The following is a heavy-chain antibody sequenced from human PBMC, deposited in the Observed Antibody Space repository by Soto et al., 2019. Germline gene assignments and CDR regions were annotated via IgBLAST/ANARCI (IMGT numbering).Heavy chain of an antibody. CDR3: ARGSSGWSSIRPDD. Sequence: SETLSLTCTVSSGSITSVNSYWSWIRQFPGKGLEWIGYIYYSGSSYYNPSLKGRVTISEDTSKKQFSLKLNSVTAADTAVYYCARGSSGWSSIRPDDWGQGTLVTVSS. V-gene: IGHV4-31*03. D-gene: IGHD6-19*01. CDR1: SGSITSVNSY. J-gene: IGHJ4*02. CDR2: IYYSGSS.